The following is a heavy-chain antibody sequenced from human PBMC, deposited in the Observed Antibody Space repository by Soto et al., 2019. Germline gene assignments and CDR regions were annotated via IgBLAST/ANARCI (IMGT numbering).Heavy chain of an antibody. D-gene: IGHD4-17*01. V-gene: IGHV2-5*02. CDR3: AHAGDYDLLTFDH. CDR1: GFSLSTYHMG. CDR2: IYWDDDK. Sequence: QITLKESGPTLVSPAQTLTLTCDFSGFSLSTYHMGVAWIRQPPGKALEWLALIYWDDDKRYSPSLKDRLAISKDTSSNQVVLTITNIDPGDSATYVCAHAGDYDLLTFDHWGPGTLVSVSS. J-gene: IGHJ4*02.